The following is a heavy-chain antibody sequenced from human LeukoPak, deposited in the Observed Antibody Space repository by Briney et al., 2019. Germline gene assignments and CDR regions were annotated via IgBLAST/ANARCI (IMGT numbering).Heavy chain of an antibody. CDR1: GFTFSSYA. CDR3: ARAMVRGVIILPLDV. J-gene: IGHJ6*04. Sequence: GGSLRLSCAASGFTFSSYAMHWVRQAPGKGLEYVSAISSNGGSTYYANSVKGRFTISRDNSKNTLCLQMGSLRAVDMAVYYCARAMVRGVIILPLDVWGKGTTVTVSS. CDR2: ISSNGGST. D-gene: IGHD3-10*01. V-gene: IGHV3-64*01.